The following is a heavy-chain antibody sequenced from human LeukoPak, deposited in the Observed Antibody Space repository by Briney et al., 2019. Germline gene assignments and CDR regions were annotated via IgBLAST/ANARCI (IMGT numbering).Heavy chain of an antibody. CDR3: GRERCIAARPVGFPPYPLCN. J-gene: IGHJ4*02. D-gene: IGHD6-6*01. Sequence: GGSLRLSCAASGFTFSSYSMNWVRQAPGKGLEWVSYISSSSSTIYYADSVKGRFTISRDNAKNSLYLQMNSLRAEDTAVYYCGRERCIAARPVGFPPYPLCNWGQGTLVTVSS. CDR2: ISSSSSTI. V-gene: IGHV3-48*01. CDR1: GFTFSSYS.